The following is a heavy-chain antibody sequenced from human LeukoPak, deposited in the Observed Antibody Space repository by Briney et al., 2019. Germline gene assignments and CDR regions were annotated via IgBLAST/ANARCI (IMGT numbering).Heavy chain of an antibody. Sequence: PSETLSLTCAVYGGSFSGYYWSWIRQPPGKGLEWIGEINHSGSTNYNPSLKSRVTISVDTSKNQFSLKLSSVTAADTAVYYCARGPILRFLEWSQRYYYYMDVWGKGTTVTVSS. V-gene: IGHV4-34*01. D-gene: IGHD3-3*01. J-gene: IGHJ6*03. CDR2: INHSGST. CDR1: GGSFSGYY. CDR3: ARGPILRFLEWSQRYYYYMDV.